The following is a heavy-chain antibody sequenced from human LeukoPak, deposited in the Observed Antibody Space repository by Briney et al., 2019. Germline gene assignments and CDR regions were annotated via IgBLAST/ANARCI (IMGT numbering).Heavy chain of an antibody. Sequence: FSGASGFTFSSYTMNWVRVAPGKGLEWLSSISRSGDSIFYADSVKGRFTISRDSDKTTLYLQMNSLRAEDTAVYYCASELYFWGQGTLVTVSS. J-gene: IGHJ4*02. CDR1: GFTFSSYT. CDR2: ISRSGDSI. CDR3: ASELYF. D-gene: IGHD3-10*01. V-gene: IGHV3-21*03.